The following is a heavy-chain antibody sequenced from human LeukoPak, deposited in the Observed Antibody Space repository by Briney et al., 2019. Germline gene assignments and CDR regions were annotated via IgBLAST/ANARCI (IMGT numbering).Heavy chain of an antibody. V-gene: IGHV1-46*01. CDR3: ARWTTTYLDY. D-gene: IGHD4-11*01. Sequence: ASVKVSCKASGYTFTSYGISWVRQAPGQGLEWMGIINPSGGSTSYAQKFQGRVTMTRDTSTSTVYMELSSLRSEDSAVYYCARWTTTYLDYWGQGTLVTVSS. CDR2: INPSGGST. J-gene: IGHJ4*02. CDR1: GYTFTSYG.